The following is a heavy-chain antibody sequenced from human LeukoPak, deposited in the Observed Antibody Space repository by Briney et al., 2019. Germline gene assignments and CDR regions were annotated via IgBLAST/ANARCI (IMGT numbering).Heavy chain of an antibody. CDR3: AKGFGGYYYDSSGYYGRHGAFDI. Sequence: GGSLRLSCAASGFTFSSYAMSWVRQAPGKGLEWVSAISGSGGRTYYADSVKGRFTISRDNSKNTLYLQMNSLRAEDTAVYYCAKGFGGYYYDSSGYYGRHGAFDIWGQGTMVTVSS. CDR2: ISGSGGRT. J-gene: IGHJ3*02. D-gene: IGHD3-22*01. V-gene: IGHV3-23*01. CDR1: GFTFSSYA.